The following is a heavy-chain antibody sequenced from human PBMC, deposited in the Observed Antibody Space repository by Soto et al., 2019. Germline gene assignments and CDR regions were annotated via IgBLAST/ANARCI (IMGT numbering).Heavy chain of an antibody. CDR3: ARRRPSGYYNF. CDR1: GFPFSDYY. J-gene: IGHJ4*02. CDR2: SGSSSTYT. V-gene: IGHV3-11*05. Sequence: QVQLVESGGDWVKPGGSLRLSCAASGFPFSDYYMSLIRQAPGQGLEWVSSSGSSSTYTNYADFVKGRFTISRDNAKNSLYLQMNSLRAEDTAVYYWARRRPSGYYNFWGQGTLVTVSA. D-gene: IGHD3-22*01.